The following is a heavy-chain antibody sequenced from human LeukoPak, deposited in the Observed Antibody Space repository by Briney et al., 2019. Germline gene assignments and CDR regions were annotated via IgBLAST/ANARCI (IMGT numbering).Heavy chain of an antibody. CDR3: AKGGVLLWFRESPDAFDI. CDR2: ISGSGGST. CDR1: GFTFSSSA. Sequence: GVSLRLSCAASGFTFSSSAMSWVRQAPGKGLEWVSTISGSGGSTHYADSVKGWFTISRDNSKNTLFLQMNSLRAEDTAVYYCAKGGVLLWFRESPDAFDIWGQGTMVTVSS. D-gene: IGHD3-10*01. V-gene: IGHV3-23*01. J-gene: IGHJ3*02.